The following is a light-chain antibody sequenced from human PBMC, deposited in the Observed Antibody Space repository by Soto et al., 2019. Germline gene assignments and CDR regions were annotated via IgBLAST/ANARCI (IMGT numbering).Light chain of an antibody. CDR2: DVS. Sequence: QSALTQPASVSGSPGQSITISCTGTSSDVGGYNSVSWYQQHPGKAPKLMIYDVSNRPSGVSNRFSGSKSGNTASLTISGLQAEDEADYYCNSYTSNNGWVFGGGTQLTVL. CDR3: NSYTSNNGWV. V-gene: IGLV2-14*01. CDR1: SSDVGGYNS. J-gene: IGLJ3*02.